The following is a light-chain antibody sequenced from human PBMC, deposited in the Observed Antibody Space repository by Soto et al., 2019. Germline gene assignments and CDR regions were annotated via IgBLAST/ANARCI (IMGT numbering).Light chain of an antibody. CDR2: AST. V-gene: IGKV1-9*01. CDR1: QGISKH. J-gene: IGKJ3*01. Sequence: DIQLTQSPSFLSASVGDRVTITCRASQGISKHFAWLQQKPGKAPSLLIYASTTLQSGVPSRFSGSQSGTEFTLTISSLQHEDFASYYCQQYYSYPLTFGPGTKVDV. CDR3: QQYYSYPLT.